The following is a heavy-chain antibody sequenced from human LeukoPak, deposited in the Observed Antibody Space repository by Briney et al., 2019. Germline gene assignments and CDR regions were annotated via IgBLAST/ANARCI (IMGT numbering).Heavy chain of an antibody. J-gene: IGHJ4*02. V-gene: IGHV1-46*01. CDR1: GYTFTNYY. CDR3: ARRSPAYCGGDCYLDC. Sequence: ASVKVSCKASGYTFTNYYLFWVRQAPGQGLEWMGVINPSGGSTSYAQRFQGRVTMTRDTSTSTVYMELSSLRSEDTAVYYCARRSPAYCGGDCYLDCWGQGTLVTVSS. D-gene: IGHD2-21*02. CDR2: INPSGGST.